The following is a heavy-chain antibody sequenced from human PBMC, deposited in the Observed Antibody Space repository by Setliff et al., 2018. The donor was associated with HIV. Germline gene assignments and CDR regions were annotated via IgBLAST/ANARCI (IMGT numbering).Heavy chain of an antibody. Sequence: GGSLRLSCAASGFTFGSYWMCWVRQAPGQGLEYVAHIKGDGSKTKYVDSVRGRFTISRDNAKKSLYLQMNSLRAEDTAVYYCVSTPGVFYFDFWGQGTPVTVSS. CDR3: VSTPGVFYFDF. CDR1: GFTFGSYW. CDR2: IKGDGSKT. J-gene: IGHJ4*02. D-gene: IGHD2-15*01. V-gene: IGHV3-7*03.